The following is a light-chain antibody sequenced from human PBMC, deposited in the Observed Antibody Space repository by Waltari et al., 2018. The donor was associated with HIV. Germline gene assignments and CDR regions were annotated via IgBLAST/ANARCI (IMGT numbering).Light chain of an antibody. CDR1: SLRKYY. J-gene: IGLJ2*01. CDR3: ACWDRSGDYIL. Sequence: SSELTQDPAVSVALGQTVKIACLGDSLRKYYARWFRLRPGQPPQLLVYGNNSRPSGIPDRFSAASSGNRAFLTITGARAEDEADYYCACWDRSGDYILFGGGTSLTGL. V-gene: IGLV3-19*01. CDR2: GNN.